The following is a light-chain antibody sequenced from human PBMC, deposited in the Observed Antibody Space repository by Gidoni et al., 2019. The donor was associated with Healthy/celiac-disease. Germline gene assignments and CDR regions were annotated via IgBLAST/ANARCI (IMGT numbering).Light chain of an antibody. Sequence: EIVMTQSPATLSVSPGERATLSCRASQSVSSYLAWYQQQPGQAPRLLIYGASTRATGIPARFSGSGSGTEFTLTISSLQSEDFAVYYCQQYNNWPYTFGQGTKLEIK. CDR1: QSVSSY. V-gene: IGKV3-15*01. J-gene: IGKJ2*01. CDR3: QQYNNWPYT. CDR2: GAS.